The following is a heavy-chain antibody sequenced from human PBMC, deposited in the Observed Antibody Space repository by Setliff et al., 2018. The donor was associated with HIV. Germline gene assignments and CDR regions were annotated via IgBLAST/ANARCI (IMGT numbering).Heavy chain of an antibody. J-gene: IGHJ4*02. V-gene: IGHV3-49*04. CDR3: AKDDVGSWDY. Sequence: PGGSLRLSCRASGFILDDYLLTWVRQAPGKGLEWVGFIRSIAYGGTTEYAASVKGRFIISRDDSKSISYLQMDSLRFEDTAVYYCAKDDVGSWDYWGQGTLVTVSS. D-gene: IGHD1-26*01. CDR2: IRSIAYGGTT. CDR1: GFILDDYL.